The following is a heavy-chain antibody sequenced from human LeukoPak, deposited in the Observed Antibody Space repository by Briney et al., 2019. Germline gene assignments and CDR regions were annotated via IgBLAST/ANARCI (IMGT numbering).Heavy chain of an antibody. CDR3: ARGGSDGHYFNY. V-gene: IGHV3-48*02. CDR1: GFTFSTYS. D-gene: IGHD1-26*01. J-gene: IGHJ4*02. Sequence: GGSLRLSCAGSGFTFSTYSMNWVRQTPGKGREGISYISRSGSTIYYAEPVRVRFTISRDNAKSSLYMQMNSLRDEDTAVYYCARGGSDGHYFNYWGQGSLVTVSS. CDR2: ISRSGSTI.